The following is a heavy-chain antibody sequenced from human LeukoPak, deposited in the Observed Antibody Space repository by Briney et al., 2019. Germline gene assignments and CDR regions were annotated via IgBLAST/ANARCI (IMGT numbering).Heavy chain of an antibody. Sequence: PGGSLRLSCAGSGYTFSNYWMSWVRQAPGKGLEWVANIKQDGSEEYYVDSVKGRFTISRDNANNLLYLQMNSLRDEDTAVYYCGRAKDYSSIWGQGTLVTVSS. CDR3: GRAKDYSSI. J-gene: IGHJ4*02. CDR2: IKQDGSEE. V-gene: IGHV3-7*04. D-gene: IGHD4-11*01. CDR1: GYTFSNYW.